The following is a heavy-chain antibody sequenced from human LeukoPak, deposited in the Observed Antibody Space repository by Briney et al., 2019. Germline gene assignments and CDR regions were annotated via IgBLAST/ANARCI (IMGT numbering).Heavy chain of an antibody. CDR1: GGSFSGYY. D-gene: IGHD3-10*01. CDR2: INHSGST. V-gene: IGHV4-34*01. J-gene: IGHJ4*02. CDR3: AAAPASYYPLYSFDY. Sequence: SETLSLTCAVYGGSFSGYYWSWIRQPPGKGLEWIGEINHSGSTNYNRSLKSRVTISVDTSKNQFSLKLSSVTAADTAVYFCAAAPASYYPLYSFDYWGQGTLVTVSS.